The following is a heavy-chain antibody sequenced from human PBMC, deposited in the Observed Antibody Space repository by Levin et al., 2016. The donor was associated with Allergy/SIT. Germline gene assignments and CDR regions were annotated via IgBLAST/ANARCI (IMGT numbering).Heavy chain of an antibody. Sequence: VRQAPGKGLEWVSAISGSGGSTYYADSVKGRFTISRDNSKNTLYLQMNSLRAEDTAVYYCARHLPSGHNDFDYWGQGTLVTVSS. D-gene: IGHD5-24*01. CDR3: ARHLPSGHNDFDY. CDR2: ISGSGGST. J-gene: IGHJ4*02. V-gene: IGHV3-23*01.